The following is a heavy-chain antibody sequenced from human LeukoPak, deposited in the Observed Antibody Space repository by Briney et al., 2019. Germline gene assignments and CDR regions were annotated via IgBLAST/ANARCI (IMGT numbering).Heavy chain of an antibody. CDR1: GYSISSGYY. CDR3: ARGGYYMDV. V-gene: IGHV4-38-2*01. J-gene: IGHJ6*03. CDR2: IYHSGST. Sequence: SATLSLTCAVSGYSISSGYYWGWIRQPPGKGLEWIGSIYHSGSTYYNPSLKSRVTISVDTSKNQFSLKLSSVTAADTAVYYCARGGYYMDVWGKGTTVTVSS.